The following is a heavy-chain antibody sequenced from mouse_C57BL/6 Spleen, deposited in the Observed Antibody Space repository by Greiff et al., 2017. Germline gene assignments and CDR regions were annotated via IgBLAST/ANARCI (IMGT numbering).Heavy chain of an antibody. CDR1: GYTFTSYW. Sequence: VQLQQPGAELVKPGASVKMSCKASGYTFTSYWVTWVKQRPGQGLEWIGDIYPGSGSTNYNEKFKSKATLTVDTSSSTAYMQLSSLTSEDSAVYYCARGGSRRYYAMDYWGQGTSVTVSS. V-gene: IGHV1-55*01. J-gene: IGHJ4*01. D-gene: IGHD1-1*01. CDR2: IYPGSGST. CDR3: ARGGSRRYYAMDY.